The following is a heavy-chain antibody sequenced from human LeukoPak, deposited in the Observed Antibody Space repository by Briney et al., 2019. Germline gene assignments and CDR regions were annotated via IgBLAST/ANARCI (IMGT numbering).Heavy chain of an antibody. Sequence: GGSLRLSCAASGFTFSSYWMHWVRQAPGKGLVWVSRINMDGSSITYADSVRGRFTISRDNAKNTLYLQMNSLRAEDTAVYYCAKDVRATVTTGVMDVWGQGTTVIVSS. CDR1: GFTFSSYW. CDR3: AKDVRATVTTGVMDV. CDR2: INMDGSSI. V-gene: IGHV3-74*01. J-gene: IGHJ6*02. D-gene: IGHD4-17*01.